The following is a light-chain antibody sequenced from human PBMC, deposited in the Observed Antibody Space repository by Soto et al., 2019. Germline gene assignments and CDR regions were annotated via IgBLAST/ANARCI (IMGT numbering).Light chain of an antibody. Sequence: SYVLTQPPSVSVAPGTTANFTCGGHNIGSKSVHWYQQQPGQAPLLVIYYDSDRPSGIPERFSGSNSGNTATLTISRVEAGDEADYYCQVWDSGSDHVIFGGGTKLTVL. V-gene: IGLV3-21*04. CDR3: QVWDSGSDHVI. J-gene: IGLJ2*01. CDR2: YDS. CDR1: NIGSKS.